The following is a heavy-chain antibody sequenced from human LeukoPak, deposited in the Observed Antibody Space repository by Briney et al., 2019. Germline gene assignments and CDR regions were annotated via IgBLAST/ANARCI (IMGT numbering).Heavy chain of an antibody. D-gene: IGHD3-22*01. J-gene: IGHJ6*03. CDR3: ARGRQDVTMIVVVITAVSYYLDV. CDR1: GGSFCGYY. V-gene: IGHV4-34*01. CDR2: MNPSGST. Sequence: SETLSLTCAVYGGSFCGYYWTWIRQTPGKGLEWIGEMNPSGSTHYNPSLKSRVTISVDTSKNQFSLKLSSVTAADTAVYYCARGRQDVTMIVVVITAVSYYLDVWGKGTTVTVS.